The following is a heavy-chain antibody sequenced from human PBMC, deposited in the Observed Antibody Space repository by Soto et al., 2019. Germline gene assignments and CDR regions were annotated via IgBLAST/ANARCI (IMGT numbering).Heavy chain of an antibody. CDR2: ISSSSSTI. D-gene: IGHD1-1*01. CDR1: GFTFSSYS. V-gene: IGHV3-48*01. Sequence: GESLKISCAASGFTFSSYSMNWVRQAPGKGLEWVSYISSSSSTIYYADSVKGRFTISRDNAKNSLYLQMNSLRAEDTAVYYCARGSNWNVRAYYYYYMDVWGKGTTVTVSS. CDR3: ARGSNWNVRAYYYYYMDV. J-gene: IGHJ6*03.